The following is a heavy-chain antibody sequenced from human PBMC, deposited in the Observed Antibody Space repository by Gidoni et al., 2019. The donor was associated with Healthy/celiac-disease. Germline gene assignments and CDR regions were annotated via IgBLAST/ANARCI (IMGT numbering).Heavy chain of an antibody. Sequence: QVQLVQSGAEVKKPGASVKVSCKPAGYTFTSYYMHWVRQAPGQGLEWMGIINPSGGSTSYAQKFQGRVTMTRDTSTSTVYMELSSLRSEDTAVYYCARERNPLRYFDLWGRGTLVTVSS. CDR1: GYTFTSYY. CDR3: ARERNPLRYFDL. CDR2: INPSGGST. J-gene: IGHJ2*01. V-gene: IGHV1-46*01.